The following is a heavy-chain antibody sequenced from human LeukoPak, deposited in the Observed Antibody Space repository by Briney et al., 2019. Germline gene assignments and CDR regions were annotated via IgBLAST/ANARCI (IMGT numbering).Heavy chain of an antibody. D-gene: IGHD3-10*01. CDR1: GGSISSSSYY. CDR2: IYYSGST. J-gene: IGHJ4*02. CDR3: ARGQGTMVRGVPDY. Sequence: SETLSLTCTVSGGSISSSSYYWGWIRQPPGKGLEWIGSIYYSGSTYYNPSLKSRVTISVDTSKNQFSLKLSSVTAADTAVYYCARGQGTMVRGVPDYWGQGTLVTVSS. V-gene: IGHV4-39*01.